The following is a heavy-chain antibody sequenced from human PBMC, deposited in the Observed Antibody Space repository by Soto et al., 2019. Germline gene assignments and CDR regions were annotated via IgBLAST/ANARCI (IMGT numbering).Heavy chain of an antibody. D-gene: IGHD2-2*01. CDR3: ASTYCSSTSCPRGYYGMDV. V-gene: IGHV5-10-1*01. Sequence: GESLKISCKGSGYSFTSYWISWVRQMPGKGLEWMGRIDPSDSYTNYSPSFQGHVTISADKSISTASLQWSSLKASDTAMYYCASTYCSSTSCPRGYYGMDVWGQGTTVTVSS. CDR2: IDPSDSYT. J-gene: IGHJ6*02. CDR1: GYSFTSYW.